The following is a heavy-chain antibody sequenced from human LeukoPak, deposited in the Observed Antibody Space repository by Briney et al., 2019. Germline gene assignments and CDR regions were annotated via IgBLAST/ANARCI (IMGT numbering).Heavy chain of an antibody. CDR3: TKEFCGSRAACAGGSYYDF. CDR2: ICVTGDT. Sequence: PGGSLRLSCAASAFTFSKDDFHWVRHAPGKGLEWVAAICVTGDTYYADSVKGRFTISREDAANSLYLQLRSLGAGDTALYYCTKEFCGSRAACAGGSYYDFWGRGAPVTVSS. CDR1: AFTFSKDD. J-gene: IGHJ2*01. V-gene: IGHV3-13*01. D-gene: IGHD2-15*01.